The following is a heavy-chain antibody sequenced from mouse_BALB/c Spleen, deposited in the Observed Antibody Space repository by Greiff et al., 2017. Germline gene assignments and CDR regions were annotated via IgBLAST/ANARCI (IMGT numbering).Heavy chain of an antibody. CDR2: ISSGSSTI. Sequence: EVQGVESGGGLVQPGGSRKLSCAASGFTFSSFGMHWVRQAPEKGLEWVAYISSGSSTIYYADTVKGRFTISRDNPKNTLFLQMTSLRSEDTAMYYCARADPYYYGSREGYYYAMDYWGQGTSVTVSS. V-gene: IGHV5-17*02. CDR3: ARADPYYYGSREGYYYAMDY. D-gene: IGHD1-1*01. J-gene: IGHJ4*01. CDR1: GFTFSSFG.